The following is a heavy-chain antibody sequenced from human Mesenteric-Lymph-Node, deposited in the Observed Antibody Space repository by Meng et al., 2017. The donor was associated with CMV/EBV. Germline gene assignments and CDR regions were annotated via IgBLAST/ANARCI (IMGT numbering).Heavy chain of an antibody. V-gene: IGHV3-7*01. D-gene: IGHD4-23*01. J-gene: IGHJ6*02. Sequence: GESLKISCAASGFTFSSYWMNWVRQAPGKGLEWVANIRPDGTEKYYVDSVKGRFTISRDNGKNSLYLQMNSLRAEDTAVYYCARDLIPGGNFIYYYYYGMDVWGQGTTVTVSS. CDR2: IRPDGTEK. CDR3: ARDLIPGGNFIYYYYYGMDV. CDR1: GFTFSSYW.